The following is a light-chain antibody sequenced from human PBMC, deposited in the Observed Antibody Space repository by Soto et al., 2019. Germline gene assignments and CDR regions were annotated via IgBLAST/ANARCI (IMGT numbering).Light chain of an antibody. V-gene: IGLV2-14*03. CDR2: DVS. J-gene: IGLJ2*01. CDR1: SSDVGAYHY. Sequence: QSALTQPASVSGSPGQSITISCTGTSSDVGAYHYVSWYQRHPGKAPKLMIYDVSNRPSGVSNRFSGSKSGNTASLTISGLKAEDEAEYYCSSYSNSRTLVFGGGTKLTVL. CDR3: SSYSNSRTLV.